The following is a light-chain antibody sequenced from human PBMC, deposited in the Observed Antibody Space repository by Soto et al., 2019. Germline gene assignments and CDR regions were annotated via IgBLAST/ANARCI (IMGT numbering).Light chain of an antibody. CDR1: RPLLRGY. V-gene: IGKV3D-20*01. CDR2: DVS. CDR3: QKYDSAPT. Sequence: EVTLTQSPGTVSLSPGETATLSCGASRPLLRGYLAWYQQRPGLAPRLIIYDVSKRATGIPDRFTGSGSGTEFTLSISGVEPEDVASYYCQKYDSAPTFGPGTKVDIK. J-gene: IGKJ1*01.